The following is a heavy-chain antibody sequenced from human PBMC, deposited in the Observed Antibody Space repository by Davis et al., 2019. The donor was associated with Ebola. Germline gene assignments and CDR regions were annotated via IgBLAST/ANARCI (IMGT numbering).Heavy chain of an antibody. J-gene: IGHJ4*02. Sequence: AASVKVSCKASGYTFTGFYIHWARQAPGQGLEWLGWINPNTGGTNLAQKFRGWVTLTRDTSISTAYMELQRLRSDDTAVYYCARDEDYWGQGTLVTVSS. CDR1: GYTFTGFY. CDR2: INPNTGGT. CDR3: ARDEDY. V-gene: IGHV1-2*04.